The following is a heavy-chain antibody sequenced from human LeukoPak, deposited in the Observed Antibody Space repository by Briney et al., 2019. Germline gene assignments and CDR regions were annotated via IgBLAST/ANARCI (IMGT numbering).Heavy chain of an antibody. CDR1: GYTFTSYG. Sequence: ASVKVSCKASGYTFTSYGISWVRQAPGQGLEWMGWISAYNGNTNYAQKLQGRVTMTTDTSTSTAYMELSSLRSEDTAVYYCARGSGIAAAGISWYYYMDVWGKGTTVTVSS. CDR2: ISAYNGNT. J-gene: IGHJ6*03. V-gene: IGHV1-18*01. D-gene: IGHD6-13*01. CDR3: ARGSGIAAAGISWYYYMDV.